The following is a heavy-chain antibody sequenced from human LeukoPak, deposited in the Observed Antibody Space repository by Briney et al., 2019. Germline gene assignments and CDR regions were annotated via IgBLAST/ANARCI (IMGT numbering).Heavy chain of an antibody. V-gene: IGHV3-64*01. CDR3: VRVGNYREFDY. J-gene: IGHJ4*02. D-gene: IGHD1-7*01. Sequence: GGSLRLSCAASGFTFSNYALHWVRQAPGKGLEYVSAISSNGDATFYAISVKGRFTISRDNSKNTLYLQMGSLRAEDMAVYYCVRVGNYREFDYWGQGTLVTVSS. CDR1: GFTFSNYA. CDR2: ISSNGDAT.